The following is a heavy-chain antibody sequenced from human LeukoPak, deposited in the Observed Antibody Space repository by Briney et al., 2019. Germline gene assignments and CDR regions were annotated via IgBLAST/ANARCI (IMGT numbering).Heavy chain of an antibody. J-gene: IGHJ6*03. CDR1: GYTFTGYY. D-gene: IGHD2-2*01. V-gene: IGHV1-2*02. CDR2: INPNSGGT. Sequence: ASVKVSCKASGYTFTGYYMHWVRQAPGQGLEWMGWINPNSGGTNYAQNFQGRVTMTRDTSISTAYMELSRLRSDDTAVYYCARGLQYQLLKALGYYYMDVWGEGTTVTVSS. CDR3: ARGLQYQLLKALGYYYMDV.